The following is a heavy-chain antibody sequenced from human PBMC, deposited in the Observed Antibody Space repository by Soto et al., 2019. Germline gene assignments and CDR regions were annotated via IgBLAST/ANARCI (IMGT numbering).Heavy chain of an antibody. CDR3: ARLDSGVLAFDL. CDR2: IFYTWSK. V-gene: IGHV4-31*03. D-gene: IGHD4-17*01. Sequence: SETLSLTCTLSGGSINAGSYHWGWLRQHPGKGLEFIGYIFYTWSKYHNPSLETRVTMSADTSNNEVSLRLHSLTSADAAVYYRARLDSGVLAFDLWGRGTLVTVSS. J-gene: IGHJ4*02. CDR1: GGSINAGSYH.